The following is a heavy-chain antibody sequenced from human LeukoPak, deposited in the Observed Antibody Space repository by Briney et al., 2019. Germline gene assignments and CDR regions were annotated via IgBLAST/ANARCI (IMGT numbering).Heavy chain of an antibody. CDR2: INTYNGNT. CDR3: ARHIVATGNFDY. CDR1: DYTFTTYG. Sequence: ASVKVSCKTSDYTFTTYGISWVRQAPGQGLEWMGWINTYNGNTYYAQKLQGRVTMTTDTSTSTAYMELRSLRSDDTAVYYCARHIVATGNFDYWGQGTLVTVSS. V-gene: IGHV1-18*01. J-gene: IGHJ4*02. D-gene: IGHD5-12*01.